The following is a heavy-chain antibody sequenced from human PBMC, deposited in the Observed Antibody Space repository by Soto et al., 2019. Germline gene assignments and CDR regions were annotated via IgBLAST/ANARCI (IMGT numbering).Heavy chain of an antibody. CDR1: GGSISSSSYY. D-gene: IGHD3-3*01. V-gene: IGHV4-39*01. CDR2: IYYSGST. CDR3: ARVGVSDFWTDYYYYYGMDV. J-gene: IGHJ6*02. Sequence: SGTLSLTCTVSGGSISSSSYYWGWIRQPPGKGLEWIGSIYYSGSTYYNPSLKSRVTISVDTSKDQFSLKLSSVTAADTAVYYCARVGVSDFWTDYYYYYGMDVWGQGTTVTVSS.